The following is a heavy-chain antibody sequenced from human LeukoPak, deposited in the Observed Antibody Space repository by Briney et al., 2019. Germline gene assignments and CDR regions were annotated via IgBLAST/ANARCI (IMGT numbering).Heavy chain of an antibody. J-gene: IGHJ6*02. CDR1: GFTFSSYG. CDR2: ISYDGSNK. Sequence: PGRSLRLSCAASGFTFSSYGMHWVRQAPGKGLEWVAVISYDGSNKYYADSVKGRFTISRDNSKNTLYLQMNSLRAEDTAVYYCAKRLTGLYYYGMDVWGQGTTVTVSS. CDR3: AKRLTGLYYYGMDV. V-gene: IGHV3-30*18. D-gene: IGHD3/OR15-3a*01.